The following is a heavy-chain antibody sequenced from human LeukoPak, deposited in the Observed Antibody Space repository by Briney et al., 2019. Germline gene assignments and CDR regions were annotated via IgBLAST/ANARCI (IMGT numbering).Heavy chain of an antibody. CDR3: AREDPYNPDFDF. D-gene: IGHD5-24*01. Sequence: PGGSLRLSCAASGFSFSTYWMSWVRQAPGKGLEWVATIKKDGSVKYYVDSVKGRFAISRDNAKNSLYLQMNSLRAEDTAVYYCAREDPYNPDFDFWGQGTLVTVSS. CDR1: GFSFSTYW. J-gene: IGHJ4*02. CDR2: IKKDGSVK. V-gene: IGHV3-7*01.